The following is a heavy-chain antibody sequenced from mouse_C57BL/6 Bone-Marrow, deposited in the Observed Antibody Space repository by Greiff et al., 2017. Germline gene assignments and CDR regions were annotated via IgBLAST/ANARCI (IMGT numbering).Heavy chain of an antibody. J-gene: IGHJ1*03. D-gene: IGHD1-1*01. CDR3: ARRLFITTVSYWYFDV. CDR2: IDPNSGGT. Sequence: VQLQQPGAELVKPGASVKLSCKASGYTFTSYWMHWVKQRPGRGLEWIGRIDPNSGGTKYNEKFKSKATLTVDRPSSTAYMQLSSLTSEDSAVYYCARRLFITTVSYWYFDVWGTGTTVTVSS. CDR1: GYTFTSYW. V-gene: IGHV1-72*01.